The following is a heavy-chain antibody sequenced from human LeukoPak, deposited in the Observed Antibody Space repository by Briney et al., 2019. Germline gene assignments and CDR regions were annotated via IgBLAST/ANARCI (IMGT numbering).Heavy chain of an antibody. Sequence: GGSQRLSCAASGLNFIGYTMSWVRQAPGKGLEWVSAISGSGDDTYYADSVKGRFTISRDNSKNTLHLQMNSLRAEDTAMYYCAKGSGILVSPPFDYWGQGALVTVSS. CDR1: GLNFIGYT. J-gene: IGHJ4*02. V-gene: IGHV3-23*01. D-gene: IGHD2-8*02. CDR2: ISGSGDDT. CDR3: AKGSGILVSPPFDY.